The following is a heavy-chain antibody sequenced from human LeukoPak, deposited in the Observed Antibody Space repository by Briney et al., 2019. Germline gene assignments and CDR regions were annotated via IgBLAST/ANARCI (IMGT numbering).Heavy chain of an antibody. CDR3: ARSVGYYYTMDV. V-gene: IGHV3-11*01. J-gene: IGHJ6*02. CDR1: GFTFSDYY. D-gene: IGHD2-15*01. Sequence: GGSLRRSCLACGFTFSDYYMSWIRQAPGRGLEWVSDISGSGSDLYYADSVKGRTTISRDNAKNALYLQMNSLRAEDTAVYFCARSVGYYYTMDVWRQGTTVTV. CDR2: ISGSGSDL.